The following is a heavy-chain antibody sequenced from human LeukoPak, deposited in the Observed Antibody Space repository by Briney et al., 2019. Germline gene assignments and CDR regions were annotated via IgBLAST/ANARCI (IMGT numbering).Heavy chain of an antibody. Sequence: PGGSLRLSCAASGFTFSSYAMSWVRQAPGKGLEWVSAISGSGGSTYYADSVKGRFTISRDNSKNTLYLQMNSLRAEDTAVYYCAKDSYYDSSGYYYFDYWGRGTLVTVSS. D-gene: IGHD3-22*01. CDR3: AKDSYYDSSGYYYFDY. CDR2: ISGSGGST. J-gene: IGHJ4*02. CDR1: GFTFSSYA. V-gene: IGHV3-23*01.